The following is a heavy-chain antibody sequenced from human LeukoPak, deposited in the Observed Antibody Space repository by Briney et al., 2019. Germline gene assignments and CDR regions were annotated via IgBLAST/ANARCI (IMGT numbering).Heavy chain of an antibody. J-gene: IGHJ5*02. CDR2: IYTSGST. CDR3: ARDLEIVVVPAAIKGFDP. CDR1: GGSISSYY. V-gene: IGHV4-4*07. D-gene: IGHD2-2*01. Sequence: SETLSLTCTVSGGSISSYYWSWIRQPAGKGLEWIGRIYTSGSTNYNPSLESRVTMSVDTSKNQFSLKLSSVTAADTAVYYCARDLEIVVVPAAIKGFDPWGQGTLVTVSS.